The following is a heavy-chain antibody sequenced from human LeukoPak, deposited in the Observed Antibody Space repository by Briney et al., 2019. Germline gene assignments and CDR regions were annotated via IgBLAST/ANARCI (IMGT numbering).Heavy chain of an antibody. CDR3: AKKGTTVTTSFDY. D-gene: IGHD4-17*01. J-gene: IGHJ4*02. V-gene: IGHV3-30-3*02. CDR1: GFTFSSYA. CDR2: ISYDGSNK. Sequence: GGSLRLSCAASGFTFSSYAMHWVRQAPGKGLEWVAVISYDGSNKYYADSVKGRFTISRDNSKNTLYLQMNSLRAEDTALYYCAKKGTTVTTSFDYWGQGTLVTVSS.